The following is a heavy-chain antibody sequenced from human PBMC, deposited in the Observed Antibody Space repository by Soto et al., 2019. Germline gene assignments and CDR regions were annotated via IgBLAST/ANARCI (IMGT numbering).Heavy chain of an antibody. J-gene: IGHJ4*02. V-gene: IGHV1-18*01. CDR2: ISAYNGNT. D-gene: IGHD3-10*01. CDR3: ARDLDLAYHVSGSQMSQ. Sequence: ASVKVSCKASGYIFSTFGISWVRQAPGQGLEWMGWISAYNGNTNYAQKVQGRVTMTADTSTNTAYMDLRSLRSDDTAIYYCARDLDLAYHVSGSQMSQWGQGTLVTVSS. CDR1: GYIFSTFG.